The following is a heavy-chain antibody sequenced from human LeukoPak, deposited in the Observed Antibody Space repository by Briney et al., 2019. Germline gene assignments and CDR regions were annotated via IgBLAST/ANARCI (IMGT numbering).Heavy chain of an antibody. CDR3: AKSKKTGITMVRGKTTYYFDY. J-gene: IGHJ4*02. CDR1: GFTFSSYA. V-gene: IGHV3-23*01. D-gene: IGHD3-10*01. CDR2: ISGSGGRT. Sequence: GGSLRLSCAASGFTFSSYAMSWVRQAPGKGLEWVSAISGSGGRTYYADSVKGPFTISRDNSKNTLYLQMNSLRAEDTAVYYCAKSKKTGITMVRGKTTYYFDYWGQGTLVTVSS.